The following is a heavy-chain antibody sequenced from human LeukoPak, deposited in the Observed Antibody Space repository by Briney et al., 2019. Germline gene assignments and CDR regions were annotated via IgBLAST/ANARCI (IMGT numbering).Heavy chain of an antibody. Sequence: GGSLRLSCAASGFTFSSYGMHWVRQAPGKGLEWVAFIRYDGSNKYYADSVKGRFTISRDNAKNTLYLQMNSLIAEDTAVYYCARVGGYYSFYAFDIWGQGTMVTVSS. CDR2: IRYDGSNK. D-gene: IGHD3-22*01. CDR3: ARVGGYYSFYAFDI. V-gene: IGHV3-30*02. J-gene: IGHJ3*02. CDR1: GFTFSSYG.